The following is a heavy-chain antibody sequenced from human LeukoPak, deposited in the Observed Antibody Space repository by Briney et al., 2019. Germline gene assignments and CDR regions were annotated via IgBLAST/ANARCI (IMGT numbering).Heavy chain of an antibody. J-gene: IGHJ5*02. V-gene: IGHV1-46*01. D-gene: IGHD2-2*01. CDR1: GYTFPSYF. CDR3: AHSSLYCSSTSCYWSRWFDP. CDR2: INPTGGST. Sequence: ASVKVSCKASGYTFPSYFMHWVRQAPGQGLEWMGIINPTGGSTTYAQKFQGRVTMTRDTSTSTVYMELSSLRSDDTAVYYCAHSSLYCSSTSCYWSRWFDPWGQGTLVTVSS.